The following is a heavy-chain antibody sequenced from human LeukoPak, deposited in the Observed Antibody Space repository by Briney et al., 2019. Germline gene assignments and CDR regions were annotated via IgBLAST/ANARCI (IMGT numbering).Heavy chain of an antibody. Sequence: ASVKVSCKASGYTFTGYYMHWVRQAPGQGLEWMGWINPNSGGTNYAQKFQGRVTMTRDTSISTAYMELSRLRSDDTAVYYCARPYYYDSSGQRYFDHWGQGTLVTVSS. CDR3: ARPYYYDSSGQRYFDH. D-gene: IGHD3-22*01. V-gene: IGHV1-2*02. CDR1: GYTFTGYY. J-gene: IGHJ4*02. CDR2: INPNSGGT.